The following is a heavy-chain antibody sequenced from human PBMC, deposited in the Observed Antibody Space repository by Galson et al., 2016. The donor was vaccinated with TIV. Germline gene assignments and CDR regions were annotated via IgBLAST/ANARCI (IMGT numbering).Heavy chain of an antibody. J-gene: IGHJ4*02. CDR1: GSTFGDYF. D-gene: IGHD2-15*01. CDR2: ISSSGITK. Sequence: SLRLSCAGSGSTFGDYFMYWIRQAPGTGLEWVSCISSSGITKRYADSVKGRFTISRDNAKKSLYLQMNSLRAQDTAIYYCASGWSGGTCEEYWGQGTLVSVSS. CDR3: ASGWSGGTCEEY. V-gene: IGHV3-11*01.